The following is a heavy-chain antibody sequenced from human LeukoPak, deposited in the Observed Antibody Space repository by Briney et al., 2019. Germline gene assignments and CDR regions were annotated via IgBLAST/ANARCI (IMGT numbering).Heavy chain of an antibody. V-gene: IGHV3-23*01. CDR1: GFTFSNYA. D-gene: IGHD5-24*01. CDR3: AREGPNYFDY. J-gene: IGHJ4*02. Sequence: GGSLRLSCAASGFTFSNYAMSWVRQAPGKGLEWVSAITRTSTYYADSVKGQFTISRDNSKNTLYLQMGSLRAEDTAVYFCAREGPNYFDYWGQGTLVTVSS. CDR2: ITRTST.